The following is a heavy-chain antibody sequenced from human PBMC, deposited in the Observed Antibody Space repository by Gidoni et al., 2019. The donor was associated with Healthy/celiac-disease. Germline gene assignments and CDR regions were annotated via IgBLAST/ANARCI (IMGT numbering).Heavy chain of an antibody. J-gene: IGHJ4*02. D-gene: IGHD6-13*01. CDR3: AKAQYSSSWYYFDY. CDR2: ISYDGSNK. V-gene: IGHV3-30*18. CDR1: GFTFSSYG. Sequence: QVQLVESGGGVVQPGRSLRLSCAASGFTFSSYGMHWVRQAPGKGLEWVAVISYDGSNKYYADSVKGRFTISRDNSKNTLYLQMNSLRAEDTAVYYCAKAQYSSSWYYFDYWGQGTLVTVSS.